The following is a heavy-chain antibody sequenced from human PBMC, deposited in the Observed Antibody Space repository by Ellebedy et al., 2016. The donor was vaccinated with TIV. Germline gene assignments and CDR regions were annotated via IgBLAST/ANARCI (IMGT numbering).Heavy chain of an antibody. D-gene: IGHD5-18*01. J-gene: IGHJ6*02. CDR3: ARDLKYSHYGMDV. CDR1: GFTFSSYA. CDR2: ISYDGSNK. V-gene: IGHV3-30-3*01. Sequence: PGGSLRLSCAASGFTFSSYAMHWVRQAPGKGLEWVAVISYDGSNKYYADSVKGRFTISRDNSKNTLYLQMNSLRAEDTAVYYCARDLKYSHYGMDVWGQGTTVTVSS.